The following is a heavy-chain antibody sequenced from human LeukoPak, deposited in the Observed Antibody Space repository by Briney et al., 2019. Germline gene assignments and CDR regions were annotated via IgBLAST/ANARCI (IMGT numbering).Heavy chain of an antibody. CDR1: GYTFTDYG. CDR3: ATDGSGSYYHDAFDI. CDR2: VSGYNGNT. Sequence: ASVKVSCTASGYTFTDYGIAWVRQAPGQGLEWMGWVSGYNGNTDYAQNFQGRVTMTADTSTNTAYMELSSLRSEDTAVYYCATDGSGSYYHDAFDIWGQGTMVTVSS. D-gene: IGHD3-10*01. V-gene: IGHV1-18*01. J-gene: IGHJ3*02.